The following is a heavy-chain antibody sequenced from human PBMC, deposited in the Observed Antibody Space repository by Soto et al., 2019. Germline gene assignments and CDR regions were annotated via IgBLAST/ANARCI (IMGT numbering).Heavy chain of an antibody. Sequence: EVQLVESGGGLVKPGGSLRLSCAASGFTFSSYSMNWVRQAPGKGLEWVSSISSSSSYIYYADSVKGRFTISRDNDKNSMYMQMNSLRAEDTAVYYCARTPGQRMTTVPFDYYYMDVWGKGTTVTVSS. D-gene: IGHD4-4*01. V-gene: IGHV3-21*01. CDR3: ARTPGQRMTTVPFDYYYMDV. CDR1: GFTFSSYS. CDR2: ISSSSSYI. J-gene: IGHJ6*03.